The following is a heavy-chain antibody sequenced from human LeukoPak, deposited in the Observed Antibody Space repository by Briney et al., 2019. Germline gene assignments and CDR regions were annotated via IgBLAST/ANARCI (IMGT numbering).Heavy chain of an antibody. Sequence: ASVKVSCKASGYTFTGYYMHWVRQAPGQGLEWMGWINPNSGGTNYAQKFQGRVTMTRDTSISTAYMELSRLRSDDTAVYYCARFRDIAAAGSLGYYFDYWGQGTLVTVSS. V-gene: IGHV1-2*02. J-gene: IGHJ4*02. CDR1: GYTFTGYY. D-gene: IGHD6-13*01. CDR2: INPNSGGT. CDR3: ARFRDIAAAGSLGYYFDY.